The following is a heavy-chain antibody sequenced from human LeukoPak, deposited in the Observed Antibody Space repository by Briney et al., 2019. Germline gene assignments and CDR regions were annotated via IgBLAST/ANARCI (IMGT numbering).Heavy chain of an antibody. Sequence: AGGSLRLSCAASGFTFSTYGMHWVRQAPGKGLEWVAVISYDGSNEYYVDSVKGRFTISRDNSNNTLYLQMNSLTAEDTAVYYCAKAKEYYGSGYYGSWGQGALVTVSS. V-gene: IGHV3-30*18. CDR1: GFTFSTYG. CDR3: AKAKEYYGSGYYGS. D-gene: IGHD3-22*01. CDR2: ISYDGSNE. J-gene: IGHJ5*02.